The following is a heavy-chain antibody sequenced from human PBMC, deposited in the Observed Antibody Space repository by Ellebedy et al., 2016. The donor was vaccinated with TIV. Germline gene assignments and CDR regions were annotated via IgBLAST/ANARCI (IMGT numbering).Heavy chain of an antibody. CDR1: GYTFTDYY. D-gene: IGHD2/OR15-2a*01. Sequence: AASVKVSCKASGYTFTDYYIHWVRQAPGQGLEWMGWINPNSGGTNYAQKFQGRVSMTRNSSINTAYMDLSSLRFEDTAVYYCARGRGFLQGLEYWGQGSLVTVPS. V-gene: IGHV1-2*02. CDR3: ARGRGFLQGLEY. J-gene: IGHJ4*02. CDR2: INPNSGGT.